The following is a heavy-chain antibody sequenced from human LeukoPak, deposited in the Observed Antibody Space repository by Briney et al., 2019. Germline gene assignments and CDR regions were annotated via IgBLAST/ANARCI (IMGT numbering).Heavy chain of an antibody. CDR3: ATVEYSSSVVV. D-gene: IGHD6-6*01. CDR1: GFTFSSYA. CDR2: ISSSSSYI. Sequence: PGGSLRLSCAASGFTFSSYAMSWVRQAPGKGLEWVSSISSSSSYIYYADSVKGRFTISRDNAKNSLYLQMNSLRAEDTAVYYCATVEYSSSVVVWGQGTLVTVSS. V-gene: IGHV3-21*01. J-gene: IGHJ4*02.